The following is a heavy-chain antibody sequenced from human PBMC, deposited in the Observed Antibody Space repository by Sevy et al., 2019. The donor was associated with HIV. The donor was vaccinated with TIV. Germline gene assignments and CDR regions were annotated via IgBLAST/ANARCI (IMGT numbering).Heavy chain of an antibody. CDR2: IYYSGST. CDR1: GGSISSSSYY. J-gene: IGHJ6*02. D-gene: IGHD3-10*01. CDR3: ARHLDYGSGTYYWDYYYYGMDV. V-gene: IGHV4-39*01. Sequence: SETLSLTCTVSGGSISSSSYYWGWIRQPPGKGLEWIGSIYYSGSTYYNPSLKSRVTISVDTSKNQFSLKLSSVTAADTAVYYCARHLDYGSGTYYWDYYYYGMDVWGQGTTVTVSS.